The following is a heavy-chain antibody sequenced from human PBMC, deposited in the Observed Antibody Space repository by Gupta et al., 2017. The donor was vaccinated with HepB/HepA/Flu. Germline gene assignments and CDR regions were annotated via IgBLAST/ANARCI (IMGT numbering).Heavy chain of an antibody. CDR1: GASVSSNSDT. V-gene: IGHV6-1*01. CDR3: TRRKWDIHYFFDY. CDR2: TYYKSKWYY. D-gene: IGHD1-26*01. Sequence: QVQLPPSGPGLVQPSQTLSLTCAISGASVSSNSDTWNWFRQSPSRGLEWLGRTYYKSKWYYDFAVSVKSRIIINPDTSKNQFSLQLNSGTPEDTAVYYCTRRKWDIHYFFDYWGQGTLVTVSS. J-gene: IGHJ4*02.